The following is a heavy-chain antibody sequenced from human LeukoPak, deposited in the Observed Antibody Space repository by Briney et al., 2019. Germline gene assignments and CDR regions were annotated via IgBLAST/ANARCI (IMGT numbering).Heavy chain of an antibody. J-gene: IGHJ3*02. Sequence: SETLSLTCTVSNGPISSYYWSWIRQPPRQGLEWIAYMFYSGSTNYKPSLKSRVTISIDTSKNQFSLRLSSVTAADTAVYYCARGRGEVVIAAWDVFDIWGQGTMVTVSS. CDR2: MFYSGST. CDR3: ARGRGEVVIAAWDVFDI. CDR1: NGPISSYY. V-gene: IGHV4-59*08. D-gene: IGHD2-15*01.